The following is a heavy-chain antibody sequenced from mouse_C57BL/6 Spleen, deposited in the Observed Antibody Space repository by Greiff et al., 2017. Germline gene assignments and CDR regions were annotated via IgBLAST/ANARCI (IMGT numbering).Heavy chain of an antibody. V-gene: IGHV1-64*01. CDR2: IHPNSGST. CDR1: GYTFTSYW. CDR3: ARSITAVVAKSAMDY. D-gene: IGHD1-1*01. J-gene: IGHJ4*01. Sequence: VQLQQPGAELVKPGASVKLSCKASGYTFTSYWMHWVKQRPGQGLEWIGMIHPNSGSTNYNEKFKSKATLTVDKSSSTAYMQLSSLTSEDSAVYDCARSITAVVAKSAMDYWGQGTSVTVSS.